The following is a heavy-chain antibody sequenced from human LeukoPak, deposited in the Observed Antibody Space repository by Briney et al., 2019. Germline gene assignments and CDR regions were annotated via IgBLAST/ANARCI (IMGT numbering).Heavy chain of an antibody. CDR2: IIPIFGTA. J-gene: IGHJ3*02. V-gene: IGHV1-69*06. Sequence: GSSVKVSCKASGGTFSSYAISRVRQAPGQGLEWMGGIIPIFGTANYAQKFQGRVTITADKSTSTAYMVLSSLRSEDTAVYYCARQRVGAVAGNAFDIWGQGTMVTVSS. CDR3: ARQRVGAVAGNAFDI. CDR1: GGTFSSYA. D-gene: IGHD6-19*01.